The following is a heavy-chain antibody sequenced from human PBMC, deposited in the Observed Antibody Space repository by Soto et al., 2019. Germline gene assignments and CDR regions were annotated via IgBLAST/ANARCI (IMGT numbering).Heavy chain of an antibody. CDR3: ARGRAYSSSWSNWFDP. J-gene: IGHJ5*02. D-gene: IGHD6-13*01. V-gene: IGHV5-51*01. Sequence: LGESLKISCKAYGYNFANYWIGWVRQKPGKGLEWMGLIYAGESNARYSPSFQGQVTISADKSISTAYLQWSSLKASDTAMYYCARGRAYSSSWSNWFDPWGQGTLVTVSS. CDR1: GYNFANYW. CDR2: IYAGESNA.